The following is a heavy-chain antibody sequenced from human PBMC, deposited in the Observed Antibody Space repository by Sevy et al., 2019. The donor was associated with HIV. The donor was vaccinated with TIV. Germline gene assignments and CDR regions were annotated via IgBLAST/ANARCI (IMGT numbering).Heavy chain of an antibody. D-gene: IGHD1-1*01. CDR2: MYSSGST. CDR1: GGSLNNYF. CDR3: ARESLGATGDFDY. J-gene: IGHJ4*02. Sequence: SENLSLTCTVSGGSLNNYFWSWLRQPPGKGLEWIGYMYSSGSTNYNPSLKSRVTISVDTSKNQFSLKVRSVTAADTAVYYCARESLGATGDFDYWGQGTLVTVSS. V-gene: IGHV4-59*01.